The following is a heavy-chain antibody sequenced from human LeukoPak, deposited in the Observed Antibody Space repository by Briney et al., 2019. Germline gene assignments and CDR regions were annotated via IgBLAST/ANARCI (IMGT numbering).Heavy chain of an antibody. CDR3: ARAPLYSGGSGWSIYYFYAMDV. V-gene: IGHV4-59*01. D-gene: IGHD6-19*01. CDR1: GGSISSSY. Sequence: PSQPLSLTCTVSGGSISSSYWSWVRQPPGKGLEWIGYIDNSGSTNYNPSLKSRVTISLDTPKSQFSLKLSSVTAADMAVYYCARAPLYSGGSGWSIYYFYAMDVWGQGTTVTVSS. CDR2: IDNSGST. J-gene: IGHJ6*02.